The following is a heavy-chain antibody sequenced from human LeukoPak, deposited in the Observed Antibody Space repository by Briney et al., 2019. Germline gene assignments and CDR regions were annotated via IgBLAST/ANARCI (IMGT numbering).Heavy chain of an antibody. Sequence: GGSLRLSCAASGFTVSSNCMSWVRQAPGKGLEWVSVIYSGGSTYYADPVKGRFTISRDNSKNTLYLQMNSLRAEDTAVYYCARDWNYSYYYYMDVWGKGTTVTVSS. V-gene: IGHV3-66*02. CDR3: ARDWNYSYYYYMDV. CDR2: IYSGGST. CDR1: GFTVSSNC. J-gene: IGHJ6*03. D-gene: IGHD1-1*01.